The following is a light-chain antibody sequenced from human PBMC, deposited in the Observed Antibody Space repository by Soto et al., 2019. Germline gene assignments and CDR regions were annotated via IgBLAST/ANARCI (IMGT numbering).Light chain of an antibody. CDR1: NSDIGNYND. Sequence: QSALTRPPSASGSPGQSVTISCTGTNSDIGNYNDVSWYQQHPGEAPKLLIYDVTERPSRVPDRFSGSKSGNTASLTVSGLRPEDEAHYYCSSYAGSNSPVVFGGGTKLTVL. CDR3: SSYAGSNSPVV. CDR2: DVT. J-gene: IGLJ2*01. V-gene: IGLV2-8*01.